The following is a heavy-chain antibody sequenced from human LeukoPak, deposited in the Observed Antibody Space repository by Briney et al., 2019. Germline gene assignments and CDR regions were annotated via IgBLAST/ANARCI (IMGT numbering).Heavy chain of an antibody. CDR2: INPNTGGT. D-gene: IGHD4/OR15-4a*01. CDR1: GYTFTGYF. Sequence: GASVKVSCKASGYTFTGYFVHWVRQAPGQGLQWMGWINPNTGGTNYAQKFQGRVTMTRDTSISTAYMELSRLRSEDTAVYYCARDAYGATTAGAFDIWGQGTMVTVSS. CDR3: ARDAYGATTAGAFDI. J-gene: IGHJ3*02. V-gene: IGHV1-2*02.